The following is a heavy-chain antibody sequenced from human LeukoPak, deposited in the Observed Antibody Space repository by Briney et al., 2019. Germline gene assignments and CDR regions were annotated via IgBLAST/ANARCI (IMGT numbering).Heavy chain of an antibody. D-gene: IGHD3-10*01. CDR2: IIPIFGTA. J-gene: IGHJ5*02. V-gene: IGHV1-69*13. CDR3: ARDRGYGSGSYGWFDP. CDR1: GGTFSSYA. Sequence: SVKVSCKASGGTFSSYAISWVRQAPGQGLEWMGGIIPIFGTANYAQKFQGRVTITADESTSTAYMELSSLRSEDTAVYYCARDRGYGSGSYGWFDPWGQGTLVTVSS.